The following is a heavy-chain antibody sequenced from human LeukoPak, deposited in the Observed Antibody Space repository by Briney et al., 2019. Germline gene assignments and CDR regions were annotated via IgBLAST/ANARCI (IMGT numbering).Heavy chain of an antibody. CDR1: GYTFTSYA. V-gene: IGHV1-3*01. CDR3: ASSSLAVAGFDY. CDR2: INAGNGNT. D-gene: IGHD6-13*01. J-gene: IGHJ4*02. Sequence: ASVKVSCKASGYTFTSYAMHWVRQAPGQRLEWMGWINAGNGNTKYSQKFQGRVTITRDTSASTAYMELSSLRSEDTAVYYCASSSLAVAGFDYWGQGTLVTVSS.